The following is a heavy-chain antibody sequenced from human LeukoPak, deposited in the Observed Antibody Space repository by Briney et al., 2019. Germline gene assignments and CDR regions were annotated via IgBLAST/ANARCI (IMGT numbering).Heavy chain of an antibody. CDR3: AKRGNYPFASPTFFDS. CDR2: IIPIFGTA. CDR1: GGTFSSYA. V-gene: IGHV1-69*06. D-gene: IGHD2/OR15-2a*01. J-gene: IGHJ4*02. Sequence: ASVKVSCKASGGTFSSYAISWVRQAPGQGLEWMGGIIPIFGTANYAQKFQGRVTITADKSTSTAYMELSSLRSEDTAVYYCAKRGNYPFASPTFFDSWGQGTLVSVSS.